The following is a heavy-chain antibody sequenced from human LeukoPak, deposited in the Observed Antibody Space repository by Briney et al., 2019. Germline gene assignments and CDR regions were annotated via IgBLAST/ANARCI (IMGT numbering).Heavy chain of an antibody. J-gene: IGHJ4*02. V-gene: IGHV5-51*01. CDR3: ARRPAGTRTFDY. Sequence: GESLKISCKGSGYSFTSYWIGWVRQMPGKGLEWMGVIYGADYTTIYSPPFHGQITISADKSTSTAYLQWTSRKASDTAMYYCARRPAGTRTFDYWGQGALVTVSS. CDR1: GYSFTSYW. CDR2: IYGADYTT. D-gene: IGHD1-7*01.